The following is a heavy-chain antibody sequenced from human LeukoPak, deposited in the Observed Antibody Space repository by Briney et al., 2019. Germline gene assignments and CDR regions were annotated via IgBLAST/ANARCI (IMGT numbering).Heavy chain of an antibody. CDR1: GYTFTSYD. CDR3: TSTRVDTAMVTDY. V-gene: IGHV1-8*01. D-gene: IGHD5-18*01. CDR2: MNPNSGNT. J-gene: IGHJ4*02. Sequence: ASVKVSCEASGYTFTSYDINWVRQATGQGLEWMGWMNPNSGNTGYAQKFQGRVTMTRNTSISTAYMELSSLRSEDTAVYYCTSTRVDTAMVTDYWGQGTLVTVSS.